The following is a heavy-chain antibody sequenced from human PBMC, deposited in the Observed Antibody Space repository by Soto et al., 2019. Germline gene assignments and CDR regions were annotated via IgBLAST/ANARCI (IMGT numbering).Heavy chain of an antibody. Sequence: PSETLSLTCTVSGGSISSGGYYWSWIRQPPGKGLEWIGEINHSGSTNYNPSLKSRVTISVDTSKNQFSLKLSSVTAADTAVYYCARSRDGYKGFDYWGQGTLVTVS. CDR3: ARSRDGYKGFDY. V-gene: IGHV4-39*07. J-gene: IGHJ4*02. CDR2: INHSGST. CDR1: GGSISSGGYY. D-gene: IGHD5-12*01.